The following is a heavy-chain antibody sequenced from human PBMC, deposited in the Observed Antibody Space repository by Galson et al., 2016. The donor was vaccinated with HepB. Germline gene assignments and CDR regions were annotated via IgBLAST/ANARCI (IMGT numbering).Heavy chain of an antibody. CDR2: ITSTGSYI. D-gene: IGHD1-1*01. CDR3: ARDRGKYEHDAFYF. Sequence: SLRLSCAASGFLFSNYSMNWVRQAPGKGLEWVSSITSTGSYIYYADSVKGRFTISRDNAKNSLFLQMSSLRAEDTALYYCARDRGKYEHDAFYFWGQGTMATVSS. V-gene: IGHV3-21*01. CDR1: GFLFSNYS. J-gene: IGHJ3*01.